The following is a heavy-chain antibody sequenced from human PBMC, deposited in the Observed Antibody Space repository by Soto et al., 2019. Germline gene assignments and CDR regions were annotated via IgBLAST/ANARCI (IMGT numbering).Heavy chain of an antibody. Sequence: GGSLRLSCTASGFTLQNYAMAWVRQAPGKGLEWVSTLIGGHYGTAYSYSVKGRFTVSRDNSKSSLNLQMNSLRAEDTAVYYCARTGRWLQFEDYWGQGTLVTVSS. V-gene: IGHV3-23*01. D-gene: IGHD5-12*01. CDR1: GFTLQNYA. CDR2: LIGGHYGT. J-gene: IGHJ4*02. CDR3: ARTGRWLQFEDY.